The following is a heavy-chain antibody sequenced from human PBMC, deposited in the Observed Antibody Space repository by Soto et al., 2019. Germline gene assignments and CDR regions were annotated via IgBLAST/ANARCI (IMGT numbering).Heavy chain of an antibody. D-gene: IGHD5-18*01. J-gene: IGHJ4*02. Sequence: EVQLVESGGGLVQPGGSLRLSCAASGVTVSSNYMSWVRQAPGKGLEWVSVIYSGGSTYYADSVKGRFTISRDNSKNTLYLQMNSLRAEDTAVYYCARHGYSYGGGYFDSWGQGTLVTVSS. CDR1: GVTVSSNY. V-gene: IGHV3-66*04. CDR3: ARHGYSYGGGYFDS. CDR2: IYSGGST.